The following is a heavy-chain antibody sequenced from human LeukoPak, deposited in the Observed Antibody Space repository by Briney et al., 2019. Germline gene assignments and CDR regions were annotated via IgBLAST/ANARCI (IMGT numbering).Heavy chain of an antibody. V-gene: IGHV4-59*11. CDR2: IYYSGST. CDR1: GGSISSHY. Sequence: SETLSLTCTVSGGSISSHYWSWIRQPPGKGLEWIGYIYYSGSTNYNPSLKSRVTISVDTSKNQFSLKLSSVNAADTAVYYCAREISGGGSYYDYWGQGTLVTVSS. J-gene: IGHJ4*02. CDR3: AREISGGGSYYDY. D-gene: IGHD1-26*01.